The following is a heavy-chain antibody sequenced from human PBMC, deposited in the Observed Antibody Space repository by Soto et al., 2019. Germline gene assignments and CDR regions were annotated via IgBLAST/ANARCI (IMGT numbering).Heavy chain of an antibody. D-gene: IGHD6-25*01. J-gene: IGHJ5*02. V-gene: IGHV1-69*13. CDR2: IHPIFGTA. CDR3: ARALVAEGWFDP. Sequence: SVKVSCKASGYSFTGNSIHWVRQAPGQGLEWMGWIHPIFGTANYAQKFQGRVTITADESTSTAYMELSSLRSEGTAVYYCARALVAEGWFDPWGQGALVTVSS. CDR1: GYSFTGNS.